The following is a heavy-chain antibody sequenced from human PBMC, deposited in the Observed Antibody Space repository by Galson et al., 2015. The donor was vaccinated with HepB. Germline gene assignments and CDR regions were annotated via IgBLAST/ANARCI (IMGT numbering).Heavy chain of an antibody. Sequence: SVKVSCKASGYTFTSYGISWVRQAPGQGLEWMGWISAYNGNTNYAQKLQGRVTMTTDTSTSTAYMELRSLRSDDTAVYYCARDQTFGELRYFDWSDNYGMDVWGQGTTVTVSS. CDR3: ARDQTFGELRYFDWSDNYGMDV. D-gene: IGHD3-9*01. CDR1: GYTFTSYG. J-gene: IGHJ6*02. CDR2: ISAYNGNT. V-gene: IGHV1-18*04.